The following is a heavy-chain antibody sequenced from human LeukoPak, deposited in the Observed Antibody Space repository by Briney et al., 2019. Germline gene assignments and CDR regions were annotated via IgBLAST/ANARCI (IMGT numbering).Heavy chain of an antibody. J-gene: IGHJ4*02. CDR1: GFTFSSYS. D-gene: IGHD3-10*01. CDR3: ARGGGSGSYYKRELDY. Sequence: PGGSLRLSCAASGFTFSSYSMNWVRQAPGKGLEWVANIKEDGSEKYYVNSVKGRFTISRDNAKNSLYLQMNSLRAEDTAVYYCARGGGSGSYYKRELDYWGQGTLVTVSS. V-gene: IGHV3-7*01. CDR2: IKEDGSEK.